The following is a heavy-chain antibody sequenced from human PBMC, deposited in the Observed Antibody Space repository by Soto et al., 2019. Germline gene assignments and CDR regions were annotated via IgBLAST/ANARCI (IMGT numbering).Heavy chain of an antibody. CDR2: IKQDGSEK. CDR1: GFSFRSHW. CDR3: ARDTRGILDQ. D-gene: IGHD2-21*01. V-gene: IGHV3-7*04. Sequence: EVQLVESGGGLVQPGGSLRLSCAASGFSFRSHWMSWVRQAPGKGLEWVANIKQDGSEKYYVDSVKGRFTISRDNAKNSLYLQMNSLRAEDTAVYYCARDTRGILDQWGQGTLVIVSS. J-gene: IGHJ4*02.